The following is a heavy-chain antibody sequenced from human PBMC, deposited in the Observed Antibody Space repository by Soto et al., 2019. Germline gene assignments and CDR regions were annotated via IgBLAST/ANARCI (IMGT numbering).Heavy chain of an antibody. Sequence: GGSLRLSCAASGFTLSNYWMSWVRQAPGKGLVWVANINQNGRDKYYVDSVKGRFTISRDNAKELLYLQMNSLRDEDTAVYYCAKERGLYDSSGYHYYYYGMDVWGQGTTVTVSS. CDR2: INQNGRDK. CDR1: GFTLSNYW. J-gene: IGHJ6*02. V-gene: IGHV3-7*03. CDR3: AKERGLYDSSGYHYYYYGMDV. D-gene: IGHD3-22*01.